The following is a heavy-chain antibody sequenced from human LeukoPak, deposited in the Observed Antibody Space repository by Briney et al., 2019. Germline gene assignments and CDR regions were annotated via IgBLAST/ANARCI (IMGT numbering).Heavy chain of an antibody. D-gene: IGHD5-18*01. CDR1: GGTFSSYA. CDR2: IIPILGIA. Sequence: ASVKVSCKASGGTFSSYAISWVRQAPGQGLEWMGRIIPILGIANYAQKFQGRVTITADKSTSTAYMELSSLRSEDTAVYYCARASAPDTAMVYFDYWGQGTLVTVSS. V-gene: IGHV1-69*04. J-gene: IGHJ4*02. CDR3: ARASAPDTAMVYFDY.